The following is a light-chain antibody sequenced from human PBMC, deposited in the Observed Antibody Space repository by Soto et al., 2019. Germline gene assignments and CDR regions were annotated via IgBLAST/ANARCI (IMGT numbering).Light chain of an antibody. CDR2: SAS. Sequence: EIVMTQSPATLSVSPGERATLSCRASQSISTEFAWYQQKPGPPPRLLIYSASTRATGVPARFTGSGSGSEFTLTISGLQSEDFAVYYGQQGHNWPLTFGQGTRLEI. V-gene: IGKV3-15*01. CDR3: QQGHNWPLT. J-gene: IGKJ2*01. CDR1: QSISTE.